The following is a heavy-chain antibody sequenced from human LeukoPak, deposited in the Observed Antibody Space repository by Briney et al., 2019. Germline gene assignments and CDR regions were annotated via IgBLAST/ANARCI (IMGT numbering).Heavy chain of an antibody. CDR2: ISAYNGNT. Sequence: ASVKVSCKASGHTFTNYGITWVRQAPGQGLEWMGWISAYNGNTNYAQKFQGRVTMTRNTSISTAYMELSSLRSEDTAVYYCARGSRGYVYYYYYMDVWGKGTTVTISS. D-gene: IGHD5-12*01. J-gene: IGHJ6*03. CDR3: ARGSRGYVYYYYYMDV. V-gene: IGHV1-18*01. CDR1: GHTFTNYG.